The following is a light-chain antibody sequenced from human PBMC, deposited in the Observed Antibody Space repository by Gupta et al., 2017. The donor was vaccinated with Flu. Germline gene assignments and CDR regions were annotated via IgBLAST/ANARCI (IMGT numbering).Light chain of an antibody. CDR2: GNS. CDR3: QSYDSYVSGWV. J-gene: IGLJ3*02. V-gene: IGLV1-40*01. CDR1: SSNIGAGYD. Sequence: QSLLTQPPSVSGAPGERITISCTGSSSNIGAGYDVNWYQQLPGAAPKLLMFGNSNRPSGLPDRFFDSKSGTSASLAITGLQAEDEADYYCQSYDSYVSGWVFGGGTKVTVL.